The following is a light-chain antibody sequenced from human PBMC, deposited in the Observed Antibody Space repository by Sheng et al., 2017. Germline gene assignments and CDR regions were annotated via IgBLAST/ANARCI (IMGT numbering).Light chain of an antibody. Sequence: DIVMTQSPDSLAVSLGERATINCKSSQSVLYSSNNKNYLAWYQQKPGQPPKVLIYWASTRESGVPDRISGSGSGTDFTLTISSLQAEDVAVYYCQQYYSIPPTFGQGTKVEI. J-gene: IGKJ1*01. CDR3: QQYYSIPPT. CDR1: QSVLYSSNNKNY. V-gene: IGKV4-1*01. CDR2: WAS.